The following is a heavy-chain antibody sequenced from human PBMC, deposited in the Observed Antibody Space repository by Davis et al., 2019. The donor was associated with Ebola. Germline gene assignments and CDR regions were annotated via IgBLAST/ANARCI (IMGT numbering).Heavy chain of an antibody. CDR3: AREIIVVVVAAHSGDYYYGMDV. V-gene: IGHV1-46*01. CDR2: LNPGGGST. CDR1: GYTFTSYY. D-gene: IGHD2-15*01. J-gene: IGHJ6*04. Sequence: AASVKVSCKASGYTFTSYYLLWVRQAPGQGLEWMGILNPGGGSTNYAQKFQGRVIMTRDTSASTVYMELSSLGSEDTAVYYCAREIIVVVVAAHSGDYYYGMDVWGKGTTVTVSS.